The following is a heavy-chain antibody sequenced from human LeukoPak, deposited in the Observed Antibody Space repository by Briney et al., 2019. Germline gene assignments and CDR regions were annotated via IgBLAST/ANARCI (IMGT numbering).Heavy chain of an antibody. CDR2: ISNSSSYI. Sequence: GGSLRLSCAASGFTFSSYSMNWVRQAPGKGLEWVSSISNSSSYIYYADSVRGRFTISTATAKTSLYLQMNRLTAEDPAVYYCARKIYGAASYSPNWGQGTLVTVS. J-gene: IGHJ4*02. CDR3: ARKIYGAASYSPN. D-gene: IGHD3-10*01. V-gene: IGHV3-21*01. CDR1: GFTFSSYS.